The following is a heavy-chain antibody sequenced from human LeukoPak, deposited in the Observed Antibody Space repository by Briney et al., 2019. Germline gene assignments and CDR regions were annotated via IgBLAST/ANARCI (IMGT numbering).Heavy chain of an antibody. CDR2: ISSSGSTI. CDR1: GFTFSSYE. V-gene: IGHV3-48*03. CDR3: ARAQTYGDSRLLLDY. D-gene: IGHD2-21*02. Sequence: GGSLRLSCAASGFTFSSYEMNWVRQAPGKGLEWVSYISSSGSTIYYAESVKGRFTISRDNAKNSLYLQMNSLRVEDTALYYCARAQTYGDSRLLLDYWGQGTLVTVSS. J-gene: IGHJ4*02.